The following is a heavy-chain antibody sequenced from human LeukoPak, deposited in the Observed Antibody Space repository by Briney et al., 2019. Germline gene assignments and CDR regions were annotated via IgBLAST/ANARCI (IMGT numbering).Heavy chain of an antibody. J-gene: IGHJ3*02. V-gene: IGHV4-34*01. CDR3: ARVGLLWFGDLATGNDAFDI. D-gene: IGHD3-10*01. CDR1: GGSFSGYY. Sequence: SETLSLTCAVYGGSFSGYYWSWIRQPPGKGLEWIGEINHSGSTNYNPSLKSRVTISVDTSKNQFSLKLSSVTAADTAVYYCARVGLLWFGDLATGNDAFDIWGQGTMVTVSS. CDR2: INHSGST.